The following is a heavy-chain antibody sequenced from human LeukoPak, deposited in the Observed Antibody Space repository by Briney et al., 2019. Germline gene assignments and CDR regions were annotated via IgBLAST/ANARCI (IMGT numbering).Heavy chain of an antibody. J-gene: IGHJ6*02. V-gene: IGHV1-18*01. Sequence: ASVKVSCKASGYTFTSYGISWVRQAPGQGLEWMGWISAYNGNANYAQKLQGRVTMTTDTSTSTAYMELRSLRSDDTAVYYCARGSAAAGDYYYGMDVWGQGTTVTVSS. D-gene: IGHD6-13*01. CDR1: GYTFTSYG. CDR2: ISAYNGNA. CDR3: ARGSAAAGDYYYGMDV.